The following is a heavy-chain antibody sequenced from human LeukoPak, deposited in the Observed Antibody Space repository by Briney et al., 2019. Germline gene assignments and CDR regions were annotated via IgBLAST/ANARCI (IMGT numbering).Heavy chain of an antibody. CDR3: AKDYLGDSHTFDI. CDR2: ISHDGSNK. V-gene: IGHV3-30*18. Sequence: TAGSLRLSSAASGFSLSSYGMHWVRQAPGKGLEWVAVISHDGSNKHYADPVKGRFTISRDTSKNTLYLQMTSLRGEDTAVYYCAKDYLGDSHTFDIWAQRTMVTVSS. J-gene: IGHJ3*02. CDR1: GFSLSSYG. D-gene: IGHD7-27*01.